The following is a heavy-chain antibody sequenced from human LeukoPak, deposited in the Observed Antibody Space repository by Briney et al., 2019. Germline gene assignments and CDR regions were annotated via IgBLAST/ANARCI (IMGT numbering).Heavy chain of an antibody. D-gene: IGHD1-26*01. CDR2: ISGSGGST. Sequence: GGSLRLSCPASGFTFSSYAMSWVRQAPGKGLEWVSAISGSGGSTYYADSVKGRFTISRDNSKNTLYLQMNSLRAEDTAVYYCAKPLVSGSYPHYFDYWGQGTLVTVSS. V-gene: IGHV3-23*01. CDR1: GFTFSSYA. CDR3: AKPLVSGSYPHYFDY. J-gene: IGHJ4*02.